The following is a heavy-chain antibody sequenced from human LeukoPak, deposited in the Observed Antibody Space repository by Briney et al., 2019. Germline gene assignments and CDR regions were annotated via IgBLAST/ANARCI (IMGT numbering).Heavy chain of an antibody. CDR2: IYYSGST. CDR1: GGSISSSSYY. D-gene: IGHD3-3*01. Sequence: SETLSLTCTVSGGSISSSSYYWGWIRQPPGKGLERYGSIYYSGSTYYNPAVKSRVTISVDTSKNQFSLKLSSVTAADTAVYYCARVGGAIISIVGVRFDYWGQGTLVTVSS. CDR3: ARVGGAIISIVGVRFDY. V-gene: IGHV4-39*01. J-gene: IGHJ4*02.